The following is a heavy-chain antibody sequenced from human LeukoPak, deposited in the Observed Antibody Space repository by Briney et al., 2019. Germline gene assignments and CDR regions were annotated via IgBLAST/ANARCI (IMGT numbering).Heavy chain of an antibody. Sequence: PPETLSLTCTVSGGSISSYYWSWIRQPPGKGLEWIGYIYYSGSTNYNPSLKSRVTISVDTSKNQFSLKLSSVTAADTAVYYCARQNILTGYQPGSFDYWGQGTLVTVSS. CDR1: GGSISSYY. CDR2: IYYSGST. D-gene: IGHD3-9*01. CDR3: ARQNILTGYQPGSFDY. V-gene: IGHV4-59*01. J-gene: IGHJ4*02.